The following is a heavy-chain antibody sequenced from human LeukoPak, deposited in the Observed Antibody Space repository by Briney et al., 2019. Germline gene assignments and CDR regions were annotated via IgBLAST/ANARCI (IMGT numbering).Heavy chain of an antibody. V-gene: IGHV3-23*01. D-gene: IGHD6-19*01. CDR3: AKGRRPGIAVANFDY. Sequence: GGSLRLSCAASGFTFSSYAMSWVRQAPGKGLEWVSAISGSGGSTYYADSVKGRFTISRDNAKNSLYLQMNSLRAEDTALYYCAKGRRPGIAVANFDYWGQGTLVTVSS. CDR2: ISGSGGST. J-gene: IGHJ4*02. CDR1: GFTFSSYA.